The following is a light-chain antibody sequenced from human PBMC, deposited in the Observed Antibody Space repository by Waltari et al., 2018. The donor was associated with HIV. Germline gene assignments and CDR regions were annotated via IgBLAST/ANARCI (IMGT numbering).Light chain of an antibody. J-gene: IGKJ1*01. V-gene: IGKV4-1*01. CDR3: QQYGSSLRT. CDR2: WAS. Sequence: DIVMTQSPDSLAVSLGERATINCKSSQSVLSNSNNKNYLAWYQQKSGQSPKLLIYWASTRESGVPDRFSGSGSGTDFTLTISRLEPEDFAVYYCQQYGSSLRTFGQGTKVEIK. CDR1: QSVLSNSNNKNY.